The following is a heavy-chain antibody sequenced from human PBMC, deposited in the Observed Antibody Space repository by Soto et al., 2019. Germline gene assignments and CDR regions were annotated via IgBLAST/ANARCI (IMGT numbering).Heavy chain of an antibody. CDR1: VFTFSSDS. V-gene: IGHV3-21*01. Sequence: PGGSLRLSSAASVFTFSSDSMNWVRQAPGKGLEWVSSISSSSSSYIYYADSVKGRFTISRDNAKNSLYLQMNSLRAEDTAVYYCARDYMWELLGYFDYWGQGTLVTVSS. J-gene: IGHJ4*02. CDR2: ISSSSSSYI. D-gene: IGHD1-26*01. CDR3: ARDYMWELLGYFDY.